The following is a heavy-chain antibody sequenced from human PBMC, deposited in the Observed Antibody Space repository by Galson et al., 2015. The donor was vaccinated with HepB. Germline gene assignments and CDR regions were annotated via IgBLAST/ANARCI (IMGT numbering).Heavy chain of an antibody. V-gene: IGHV3-23*01. D-gene: IGHD2-21*01. Sequence: SMRLGCAACGFSFSDYGMSWVRQAPGEGPGGVATITGSSHEINHADSVRGRFTISRDKSRRTRTLQMDSLRAEDTAIYYCAKDALIRGDCYAYNWFDPWGQGVLVTVSS. CDR1: GFSFSDYG. J-gene: IGHJ5*02. CDR2: ITGSSHEI. CDR3: AKDALIRGDCYAYNWFDP.